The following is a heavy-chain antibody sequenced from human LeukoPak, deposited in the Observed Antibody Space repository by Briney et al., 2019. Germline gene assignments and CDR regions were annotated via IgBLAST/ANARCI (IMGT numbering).Heavy chain of an antibody. J-gene: IGHJ4*02. V-gene: IGHV3-7*04. CDR2: IKEDGSEK. Sequence: GGSLRLSCAASGFTFSSHWMTWVRQAPGKGLEWVANIKEDGSEKYYVDSVKGRFTISRDNAKNSLYLQMSSLRAEDTAVYYCARARIDHCGQGTLVTVSS. CDR3: ARARIDH. CDR1: GFTFSSHW.